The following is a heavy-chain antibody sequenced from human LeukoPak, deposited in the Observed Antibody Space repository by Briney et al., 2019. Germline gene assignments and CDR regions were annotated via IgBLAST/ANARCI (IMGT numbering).Heavy chain of an antibody. V-gene: IGHV3-49*04. D-gene: IGHD4-17*01. J-gene: IGHJ4*02. Sequence: GGSLRLSCTASGFTFGDYAMSWVRQAPGKGLEWVGFIRSNTYGGTTEYAASVKGRFTISRDDSKSIAYLQMNSLETEDTAVYYCTRADWTRVTTASYFGHWGQGTLVTASS. CDR3: TRADWTRVTTASYFGH. CDR2: IRSNTYGGTT. CDR1: GFTFGDYA.